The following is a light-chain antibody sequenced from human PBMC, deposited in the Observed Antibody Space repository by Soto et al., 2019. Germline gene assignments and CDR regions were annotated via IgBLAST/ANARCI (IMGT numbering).Light chain of an antibody. CDR2: DTS. CDR1: TGAVTSGHY. CDR3: LLSYSAADVV. V-gene: IGLV7-46*01. Sequence: QTVVTQEPSLTVSPGGTVTLTCGSSTGAVTSGHYPYWFQQKPGQAPRTLIYDTSNKHSWTPARFSGSLLGGKAALTLSGAQPEDEADYYCLLSYSAADVVFGGGTKVTVL. J-gene: IGLJ2*01.